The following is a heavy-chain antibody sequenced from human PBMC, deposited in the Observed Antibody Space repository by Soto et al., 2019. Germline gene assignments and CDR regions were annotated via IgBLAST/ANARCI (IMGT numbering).Heavy chain of an antibody. CDR3: AREMFSRTWYPGD. J-gene: IGHJ4*02. Sequence: QVQLQESGPGLVRPSQTLSLTCTVSGGSISSGDYYWSWIRQHPGRGLEWVGYAYYSGITFYNPSLKSRLTISVDTSKNQFYLRLGSVTAADTAVYYCAREMFSRTWYPGDWGQGTLVTVSS. CDR1: GGSISSGDYY. V-gene: IGHV4-31*03. D-gene: IGHD6-13*01. CDR2: AYYSGIT.